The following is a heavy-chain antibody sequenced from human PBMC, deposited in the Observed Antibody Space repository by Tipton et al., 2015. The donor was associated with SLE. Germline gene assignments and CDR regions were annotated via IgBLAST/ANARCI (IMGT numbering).Heavy chain of an antibody. D-gene: IGHD6-6*01. Sequence: TLSLTCAVYGGSFSGYYWSWIRQPPGKGLEWIGEINHSGSTNYNPSLKRRVTISVDTSKNQFSLKLSSVTAADTAVYYCGRGSIAARGYYMDVWGKGTTVTVSS. J-gene: IGHJ6*03. CDR1: GGSFSGYY. CDR3: GRGSIAARGYYMDV. V-gene: IGHV4-34*01. CDR2: INHSGST.